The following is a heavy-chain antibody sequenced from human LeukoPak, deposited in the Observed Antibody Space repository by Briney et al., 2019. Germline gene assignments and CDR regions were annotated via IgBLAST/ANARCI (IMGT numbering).Heavy chain of an antibody. Sequence: SETLSLTCTVSGGSIDSYYWSWIRQPPGKGLEWIGYIYYTGSTGYHPSLKSRVTISLDTSKNRFSLKLTSVTAADTAVYYCARVYQSAEYYFDYWGQGNLVSVSS. CDR1: GGSIDSYY. J-gene: IGHJ4*02. CDR2: IYYTGST. CDR3: ARVYQSAEYYFDY. D-gene: IGHD2-2*01. V-gene: IGHV4-59*01.